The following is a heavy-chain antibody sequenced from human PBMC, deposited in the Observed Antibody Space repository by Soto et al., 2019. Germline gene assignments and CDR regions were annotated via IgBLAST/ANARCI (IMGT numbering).Heavy chain of an antibody. CDR1: SGSMSSSLNH. Sequence: SSETLSLTCIVSSGSMSSSLNHWGWIRQPPGKGLEWIGNINYSGSTYYNPSLQSRLTISVDTSNNQFSLTLSSVTAADTAVYYCAKLAGYCSGTSCYGHYAMAVWGQGTTVTVSS. CDR3: AKLAGYCSGTSCYGHYAMAV. D-gene: IGHD2-2*01. CDR2: INYSGST. V-gene: IGHV4-39*01. J-gene: IGHJ6*02.